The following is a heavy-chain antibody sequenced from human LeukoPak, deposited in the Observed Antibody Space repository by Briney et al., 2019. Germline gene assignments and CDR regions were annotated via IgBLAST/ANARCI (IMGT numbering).Heavy chain of an antibody. CDR3: AKTRAVNSSGRDPGWPMDY. CDR1: GFTFGSYA. V-gene: IGHV3-23*01. J-gene: IGHJ4*02. D-gene: IGHD3-22*01. Sequence: PGGSLRLSCAASGFTFGSYAIYWVRQAPGKGPEWVSGISGSGGITYFADSVKGRFIISRDNSKNTVYLQINNLRAEDTALYYCAKTRAVNSSGRDPGWPMDYWGQGTLVTVSS. CDR2: ISGSGGIT.